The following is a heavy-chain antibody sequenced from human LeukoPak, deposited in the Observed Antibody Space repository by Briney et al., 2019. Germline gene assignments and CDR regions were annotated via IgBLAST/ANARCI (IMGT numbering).Heavy chain of an antibody. CDR1: GYTFTSYD. D-gene: IGHD6-13*01. J-gene: IGHJ6*03. V-gene: IGHV1-8*01. CDR3: ARVYPNSSSWYWYYYYYYMDV. Sequence: ASVKVSCKASGYTFTSYDINWVRQATGQGLEWMGWMNPNSGNTGYAQKFQGRVTMTRNTSISTAYMELSSLRSEDTAVYYCARVYPNSSSWYWYYYYYYMDVWGKGTTVTISS. CDR2: MNPNSGNT.